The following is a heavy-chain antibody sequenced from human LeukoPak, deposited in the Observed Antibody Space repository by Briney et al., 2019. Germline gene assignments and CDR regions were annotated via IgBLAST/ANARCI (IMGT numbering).Heavy chain of an antibody. CDR2: IYYSGST. V-gene: IGHV4-39*02. J-gene: IGHJ4*02. CDR3: AREYCGGDCYSPLYFDY. Sequence: SETLSLTCTVSGGSISSSSYYWGWIRQPPGKGLEWIGSIYYSGSTYYNPSLKSRVTISVDTSKNQFSLKLSSVTAADTAVYYCAREYCGGDCYSPLYFDYWGRGTLVTVSS. CDR1: GGSISSSSYY. D-gene: IGHD2-21*02.